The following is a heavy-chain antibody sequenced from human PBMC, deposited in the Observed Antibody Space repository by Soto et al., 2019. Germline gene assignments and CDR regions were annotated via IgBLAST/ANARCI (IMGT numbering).Heavy chain of an antibody. CDR1: GFSLSNARMG. CDR2: IFSNDEK. J-gene: IGHJ6*03. V-gene: IGHV2-26*01. Sequence: QVTLKESGPVLVKPTETLTLTCTVSGFSLSNARMGVSWIRQPPGKALEWLAHIFSNDEKSYSTSLKSRLTIPKDTSKSRVVLTMTNMAPVDTATYSCARTLKSRYYYYYMDVWGKGTTVTVSS. CDR3: ARTLKSRYYYYYMDV.